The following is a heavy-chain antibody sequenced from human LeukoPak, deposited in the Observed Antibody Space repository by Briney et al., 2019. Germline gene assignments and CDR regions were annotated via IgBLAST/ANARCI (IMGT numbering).Heavy chain of an antibody. Sequence: GPSVKVSCKVSGYTLTELSIHWVRQAPGKGLEWMGGVDHEDGETIYAQKFQGRVTMTEDTSTDIAYMELSSLRSEDTAVYYCATVLLRVRGSYYFDFWGQGTLVTVSS. J-gene: IGHJ4*02. CDR2: VDHEDGET. D-gene: IGHD3-10*01. CDR1: GYTLTELS. CDR3: ATVLLRVRGSYYFDF. V-gene: IGHV1-24*01.